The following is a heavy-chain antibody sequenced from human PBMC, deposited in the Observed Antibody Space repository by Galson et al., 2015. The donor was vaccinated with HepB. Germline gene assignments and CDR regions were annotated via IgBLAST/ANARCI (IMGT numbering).Heavy chain of an antibody. CDR2: IIPVADIS. V-gene: IGHV1-69*10. J-gene: IGHJ4*02. CDR1: GGTFSNYA. D-gene: IGHD3-22*01. CDR3: ARDIYYYDSSGNPLWYYFDY. Sequence: SVKVSCKASGGTFSNYAISWVRQAPGQRLEWMGGIIPVADISTYAQKFQDRLTITADKSTSTAYMELGSLSSEDTAVYYCARDIYYYDSSGNPLWYYFDYWGQGTRVTVSS.